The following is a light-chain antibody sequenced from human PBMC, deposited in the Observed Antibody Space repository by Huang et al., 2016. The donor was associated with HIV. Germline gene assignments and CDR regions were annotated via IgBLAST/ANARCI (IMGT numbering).Light chain of an antibody. CDR1: QSVYASSTSKDY. CDR3: QQYYSSPQT. V-gene: IGKV4-1*01. CDR2: WAS. J-gene: IGKJ1*01. Sequence: DIIMSQSPESLTVSLGERATLNCRSSQSVYASSTSKDYMAWFQQKPGQPPRCLLFWASSREVGVPDRFSGSGSGTHFTLTIANLQPEDAAIYYCQQYYSSPQTFGQGTRV.